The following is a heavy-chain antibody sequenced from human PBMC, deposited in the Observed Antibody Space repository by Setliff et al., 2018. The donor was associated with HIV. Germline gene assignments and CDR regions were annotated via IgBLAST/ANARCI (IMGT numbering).Heavy chain of an antibody. CDR3: VFGLRFSPSDN. CDR2: INHSGKT. J-gene: IGHJ4*02. V-gene: IGHV4-34*01. CDR1: GGSLSGHY. Sequence: PSETLSLTCAVYGGSLSGHYWTWIRQPPGEGLEWIGEINHSGKTNYNPSLKSRVTISVDTSKNHLSLKLTSVTAADTGLYYCVFGLRFSPSDNWGQGALVTVSS. D-gene: IGHD5-12*01.